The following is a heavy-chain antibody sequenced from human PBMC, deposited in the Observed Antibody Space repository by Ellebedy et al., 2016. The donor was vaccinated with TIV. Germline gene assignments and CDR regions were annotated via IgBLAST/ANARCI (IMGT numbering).Heavy chain of an antibody. V-gene: IGHV1-2*02. CDR3: ARDRDAAMASYYYYGMDV. Sequence: AASVKVSCKAPRYTLTAYYVHWVRQAPGQGLELMGWNSPNSGATNYARKFQGRVTMTRDTSISTAYIEVSRLRSDDTAVYYCARDRDAAMASYYYYGMDVWGQGTTVTVSS. CDR2: NSPNSGAT. D-gene: IGHD5-18*01. J-gene: IGHJ6*02. CDR1: RYTLTAYY.